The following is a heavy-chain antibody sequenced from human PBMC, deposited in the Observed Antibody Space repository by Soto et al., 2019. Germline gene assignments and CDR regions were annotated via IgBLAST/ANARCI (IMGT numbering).Heavy chain of an antibody. D-gene: IGHD6-19*01. CDR2: VFYSGSP. CDR1: GDSISSGSYY. CDR3: ARRYSSGFDY. J-gene: IGHJ4*02. Sequence: SETLCLTCTVSGDSISSGSYYWSWIRQPPGKGLEWIAYVFYSGSPNYNPSLKSRVTISVDTSKNQFSLKLSSVTAADTAVYYCARRYSSGFDYWGQGTLVTVSS. V-gene: IGHV4-61*01.